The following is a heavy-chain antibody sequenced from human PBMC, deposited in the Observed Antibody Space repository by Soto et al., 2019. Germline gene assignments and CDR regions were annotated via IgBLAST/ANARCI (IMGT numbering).Heavy chain of an antibody. CDR3: ARGVTPIDY. D-gene: IGHD2-21*02. J-gene: IGHJ4*02. CDR2: ISAYNGNT. V-gene: IGHV1-18*01. CDR1: GYTFTNLG. Sequence: QVQLVQSGAEVKKPGAPVKVSCKASGYTFTNLGISWVRQAPGQGLEWIGWISAYNGNTNYARKFQGIVTMTTYTSTSPASMEARSLRCDDTDVMWCARGVTPIDYWGQGTLVTVAS.